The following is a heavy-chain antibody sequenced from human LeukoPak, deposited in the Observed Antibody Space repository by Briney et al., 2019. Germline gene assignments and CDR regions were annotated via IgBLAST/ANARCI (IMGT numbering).Heavy chain of an antibody. V-gene: IGHV4-39*07. CDR1: GGSISSSSFY. CDR2: IYYSGNT. CDR3: ARGRFYYASGSFNWLDP. Sequence: SETLSLTCTVSGGSISSSSFYWGWVRQPPGKGLEWIGSIYYSGNTYYNPSLKSRVTISEDTSKNQFSLNLNSVTAADTAVYYCARGRFYYASGSFNWLDPWGLGTLVTVSS. D-gene: IGHD3-10*01. J-gene: IGHJ5*02.